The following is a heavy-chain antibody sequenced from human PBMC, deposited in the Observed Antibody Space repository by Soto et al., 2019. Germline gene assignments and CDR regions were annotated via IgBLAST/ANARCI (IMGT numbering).Heavy chain of an antibody. V-gene: IGHV3-48*03. CDR1: GFTFRSYD. J-gene: IGHJ4*02. CDR3: VRGTIVGATFTY. CDR2: ISSSGDTK. D-gene: IGHD1-26*01. Sequence: GWCLRLSCAACGFTFRSYDMNWVRQAPGKGLEWLSYISSSGDTKNYADSVQGRFTVSRDSAKNSLYLQMNSLRTEDTAVYYCVRGTIVGATFTYWGQGTLVTVSS.